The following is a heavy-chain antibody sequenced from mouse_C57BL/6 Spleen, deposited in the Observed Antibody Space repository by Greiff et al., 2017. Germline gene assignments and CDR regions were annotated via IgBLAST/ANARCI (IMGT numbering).Heavy chain of an antibody. J-gene: IGHJ4*01. Sequence: EVQLQQSGAELVKPGASVKLSCTASGFNIKDYYMHWVKQRTEQGLEWIGRIDPEDGDTKYAPKFQGKATITADTSSNTAYLQLSSLTSEDTAVXYCTRSCYGSSSLDYWGQGTSVTVSS. V-gene: IGHV14-2*01. CDR1: GFNIKDYY. D-gene: IGHD1-1*01. CDR3: TRSCYGSSSLDY. CDR2: IDPEDGDT.